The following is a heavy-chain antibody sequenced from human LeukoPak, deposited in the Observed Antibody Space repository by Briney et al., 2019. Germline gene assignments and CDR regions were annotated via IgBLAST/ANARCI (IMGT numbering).Heavy chain of an antibody. V-gene: IGHV3-15*07. CDR1: GFTFSNAW. CDR2: VKSKTDGGTT. CDR3: TTSYCSTTSCYK. D-gene: IGHD2-2*02. J-gene: IGHJ4*02. Sequence: GGSLRLSCAASGFTFSNAWMSWDRQAPGKGLEWVGRVKSKTDGGTTDYAAPVKGRFTISRDDSKNMLYLQMNSLKTEDTAVYYCTTSYCSTTSCYKWGQGTLVTVSS.